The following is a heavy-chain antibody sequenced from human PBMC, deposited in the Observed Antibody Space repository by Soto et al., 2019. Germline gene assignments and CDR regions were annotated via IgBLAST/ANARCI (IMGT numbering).Heavy chain of an antibody. CDR3: TRVYGSSWYVWFDP. Sequence: GGSLRLTCTASGFTFGDYAMSWVRQAPGKGLEWVGFIRSKAYGGTTEYAASVKGRFTISRDDPKSIAYLQMNSLKTEDTAVYYCTRVYGSSWYVWFDPWGQGTLVTVSS. J-gene: IGHJ5*02. V-gene: IGHV3-49*04. CDR2: IRSKAYGGTT. D-gene: IGHD6-13*01. CDR1: GFTFGDYA.